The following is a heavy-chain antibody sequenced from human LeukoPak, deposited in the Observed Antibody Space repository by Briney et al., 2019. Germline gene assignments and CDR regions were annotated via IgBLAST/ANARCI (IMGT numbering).Heavy chain of an antibody. D-gene: IGHD3-22*01. V-gene: IGHV4-34*01. Sequence: PSETLSLTCAVSGGSFSGYYWSWIRQPPGKGLEWIGEINHSGSTNYNPSLKSRVTISVDTSKNQFSLKLSSVTAADTAVYYCASTTLYYYDSSGPDAFDIWGQGTMVTVSS. CDR2: INHSGST. J-gene: IGHJ3*02. CDR3: ASTTLYYYDSSGPDAFDI. CDR1: GGSFSGYY.